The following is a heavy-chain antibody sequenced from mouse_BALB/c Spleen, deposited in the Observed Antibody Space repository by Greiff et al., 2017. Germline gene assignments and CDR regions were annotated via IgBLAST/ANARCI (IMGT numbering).Heavy chain of an antibody. V-gene: IGHV2-9*02. CDR3: ARGDGYYDWFAY. CDR2: IWAGGST. Sequence: VMLVESGPGLVAPSQSLSITCTVSGFSLTSYGVHWVRQPPGKGLEWLGVIWAGGSTNYNSALMSRLSISKDNSKSQVFLKMNSLQTDDTAMYYCARGDGYYDWFAYWGQGTLVTVSA. D-gene: IGHD2-3*01. J-gene: IGHJ3*01. CDR1: GFSLTSYG.